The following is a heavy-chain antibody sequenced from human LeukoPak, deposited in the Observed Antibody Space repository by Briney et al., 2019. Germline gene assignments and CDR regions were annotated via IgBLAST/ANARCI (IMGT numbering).Heavy chain of an antibody. CDR1: GCTFSSYE. CDR2: ISSSGSTI. CDR3: AELGITMIGGV. V-gene: IGHV3-48*03. D-gene: IGHD3-10*02. J-gene: IGHJ6*04. Sequence: GGSLRLSCAASGCTFSSYEMNWVRQAPGKGLDWVSYISSSGSTIYYADSVKGRFSISRDNAKNSPYLQMNSLRAQDTAVYYCAELGITMIGGVWGKGTTVTISS.